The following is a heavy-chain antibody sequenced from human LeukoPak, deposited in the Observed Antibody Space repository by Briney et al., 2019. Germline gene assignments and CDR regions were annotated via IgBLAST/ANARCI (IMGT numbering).Heavy chain of an antibody. CDR1: GYTFTSYG. J-gene: IGHJ4*02. D-gene: IGHD4-11*01. V-gene: IGHV1-18*01. Sequence: ASVKVSCKASGYTFTSYGISWVRQAPGQGLEWTGWISAYNGNTNYAQKLQGRVTMTTDTSTSTAYMELRSLRSDDTAVYYCARSYSNFRDFDYWGQGTLVTVSS. CDR2: ISAYNGNT. CDR3: ARSYSNFRDFDY.